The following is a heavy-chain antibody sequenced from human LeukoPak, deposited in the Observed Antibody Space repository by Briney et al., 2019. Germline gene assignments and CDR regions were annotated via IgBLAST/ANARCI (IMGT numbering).Heavy chain of an antibody. V-gene: IGHV1-69*01. Sequence: SVKVSCKASGGTFSSYAISWVRQAPGQGLEWMGGIIPIFGTANYAQKFQGRVTITADESTSTAYMELSSLRSEDTAVYYCARGRRGIHGFDPWGQGILVTVSS. D-gene: IGHD3-3*02. J-gene: IGHJ5*02. CDR2: IIPIFGTA. CDR3: ARGRRGIHGFDP. CDR1: GGTFSSYA.